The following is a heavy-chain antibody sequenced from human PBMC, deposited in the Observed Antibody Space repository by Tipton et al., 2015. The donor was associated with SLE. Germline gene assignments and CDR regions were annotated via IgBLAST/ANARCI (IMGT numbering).Heavy chain of an antibody. CDR3: ARGSGFLWFRDEYYFDN. V-gene: IGHV4-39*01. J-gene: IGHJ4*02. CDR2: IYYSGST. CDR1: GVSITSSNFY. D-gene: IGHD3-10*01. Sequence: TLSLTCTVSGVSITSSNFYWAWVRQPPGKGLEWIGSIYYSGSTYYNPSLKSRVTISLDTSKNQFSLKLSSVTAADSAVYYCARGSGFLWFRDEYYFDNWGQGTLVTIST.